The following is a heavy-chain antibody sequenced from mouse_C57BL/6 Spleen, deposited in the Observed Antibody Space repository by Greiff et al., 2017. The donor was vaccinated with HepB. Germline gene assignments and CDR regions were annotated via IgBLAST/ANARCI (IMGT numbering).Heavy chain of an antibody. CDR3: ARGGDYYGDAMDY. CDR2: IYPGDGDT. Sequence: VQLQQSGAELVKPGASVKISCKASGYAFSSYWMNWVKQRPGKGLEWIGQIYPGDGDTNYNGKFKGKATLTADKSSSTAYMQLSSLTSEDSAVYFCARGGDYYGDAMDYWGQGTSVTVSS. CDR1: GYAFSSYW. D-gene: IGHD1-1*01. J-gene: IGHJ4*01. V-gene: IGHV1-80*01.